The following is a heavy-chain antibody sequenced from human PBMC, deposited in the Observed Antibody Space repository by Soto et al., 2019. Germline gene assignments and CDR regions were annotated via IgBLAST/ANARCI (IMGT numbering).Heavy chain of an antibody. CDR2: IYYSGST. Sequence: VQLQESGPGLVKPSETLSLTCTVSGDSISSYYWSWIRQPPGKGLEWIGYIYYSGSTNYNPSLKSRVTISGDTSKNQFSLKLSSVTAADTAVYYCARARGGYFDYWGQGTLVTVSS. J-gene: IGHJ4*02. V-gene: IGHV4-59*08. CDR1: GDSISSYY. CDR3: ARARGGYFDY.